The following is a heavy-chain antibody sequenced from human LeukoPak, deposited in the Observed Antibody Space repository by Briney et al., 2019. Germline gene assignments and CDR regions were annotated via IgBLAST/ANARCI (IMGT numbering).Heavy chain of an antibody. CDR2: VSYSGST. Sequence: SETLSLTCSVSGGSIRNNYWSWIRQPPGKGLEWIGYVSYSGSTDYNPSLKSRVTISVDTSKNQFSLKLSSLTAADTAVYYCARAIRITMVRAAFDIWGQGTMVTVSS. V-gene: IGHV4-59*01. D-gene: IGHD3-10*01. CDR3: ARAIRITMVRAAFDI. CDR1: GGSIRNNY. J-gene: IGHJ3*02.